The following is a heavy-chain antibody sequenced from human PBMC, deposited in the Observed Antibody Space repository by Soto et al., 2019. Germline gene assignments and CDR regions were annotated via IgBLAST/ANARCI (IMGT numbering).Heavy chain of an antibody. CDR1: GYTFTSYA. J-gene: IGHJ6*02. CDR3: ARKLLLWFGESSYYGMDV. CDR2: INAGNGNT. D-gene: IGHD3-10*01. V-gene: IGHV1-3*01. Sequence: ASAKVSCKASGYTFTSYAMHWVRQAPGQRLEWMGWINAGNGNTKYSQKFQGRVTITRDTSASTAYMELSSLRSEDTAVYYCARKLLLWFGESSYYGMDVWGQGTTVTVSS.